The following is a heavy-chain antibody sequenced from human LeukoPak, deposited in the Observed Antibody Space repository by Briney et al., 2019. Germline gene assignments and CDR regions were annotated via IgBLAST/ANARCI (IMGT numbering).Heavy chain of an antibody. Sequence: GGSLRLSCAASGSTFNNYAMNWVRQAPGKGLEWVSSISGSGGNTYYADSVKGRFTISRDNSKNTVSLQMSSLRAEDTAVYYCARGLWLSLNYFDYWGQGTLVTVSS. V-gene: IGHV3-23*01. CDR2: ISGSGGNT. D-gene: IGHD3-16*01. CDR1: GSTFNNYA. J-gene: IGHJ4*02. CDR3: ARGLWLSLNYFDY.